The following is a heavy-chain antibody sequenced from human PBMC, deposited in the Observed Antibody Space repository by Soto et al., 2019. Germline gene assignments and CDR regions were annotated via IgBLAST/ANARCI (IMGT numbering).Heavy chain of an antibody. CDR1: GYTFTSNG. Sequence: GASVKVSCKASGYTFTSNGISWVRQAPGQGLEWMGGIIPIFGTANYAQKFQGRVTITADESTSTAYMELSSLRSEDTAVYYCARVIAVAGTSWFDPWGQGTLVTVSS. D-gene: IGHD6-19*01. CDR3: ARVIAVAGTSWFDP. V-gene: IGHV1-69*13. J-gene: IGHJ5*02. CDR2: IIPIFGTA.